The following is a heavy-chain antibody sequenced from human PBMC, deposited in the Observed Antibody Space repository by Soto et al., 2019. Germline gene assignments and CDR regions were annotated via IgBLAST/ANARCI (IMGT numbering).Heavy chain of an antibody. J-gene: IGHJ4*02. CDR2: MNPNSGNT. D-gene: IGHD5-12*01. CDR3: TRVPGWSSRNSGNNFGFDY. Sequence: GASVKVSCKASGYTFTSYDVNWVRQATGQGLEWMGWMNPNSGNTGYAQKFQGRVSMTRNTSISTAYMELTTLRSEDTAVYYCTRVPGWSSRNSGNNFGFDYWGQGSPDTFSS. CDR1: GYTFTSYD. V-gene: IGHV1-8*01.